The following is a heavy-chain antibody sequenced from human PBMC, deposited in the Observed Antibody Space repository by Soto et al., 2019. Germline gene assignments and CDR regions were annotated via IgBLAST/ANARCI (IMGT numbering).Heavy chain of an antibody. J-gene: IGHJ5*02. CDR1: GFTFSSYG. V-gene: IGHV3-33*01. CDR3: AREMAYYYGSGSYRDWFDP. CDR2: IWSDGSNK. Sequence: QVQLVESGGGVVQPGRSLRLSCAASGFTFSSYGMHWVGQAPGKGLEWVAVIWSDGSNKYYADSVKGRFTISRDKSKNTLYLQMNSLRAEDTAVYYCAREMAYYYGSGSYRDWFDPWGQGTLVTVSS. D-gene: IGHD3-10*01.